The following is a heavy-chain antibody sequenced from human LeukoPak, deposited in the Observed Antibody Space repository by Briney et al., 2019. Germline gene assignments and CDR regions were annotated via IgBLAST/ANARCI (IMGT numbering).Heavy chain of an antibody. V-gene: IGHV3-43*02. J-gene: IGHJ1*01. Sequence: PGGSLRLSCAASGFTFDNYAIHWVRQAPGKGLEWVSLISGDGGSTYYADSMKGRFTISRDNSKNSLYLQMNSLRTEDTALYYCARDSQEFVQHWGQGTLVTVSS. CDR3: ARDSQEFVQH. CDR1: GFTFDNYA. CDR2: ISGDGGST.